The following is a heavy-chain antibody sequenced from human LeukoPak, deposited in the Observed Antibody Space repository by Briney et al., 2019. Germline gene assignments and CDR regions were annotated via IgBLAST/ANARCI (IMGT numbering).Heavy chain of an antibody. CDR1: GGSISSSSYY. CDR2: IYYSGST. V-gene: IGHV4-39*07. Sequence: SETLSLTCTVSGGSISSSSYYWGWIRQPPGKGLEWIGSIYYSGSTYYNPSLKSRVTISVDTSMNQFSLKLSSVTAADTAVYYCARDSSGRGAPLDGMDVWGQGTTVTVSS. J-gene: IGHJ6*02. D-gene: IGHD6-19*01. CDR3: ARDSSGRGAPLDGMDV.